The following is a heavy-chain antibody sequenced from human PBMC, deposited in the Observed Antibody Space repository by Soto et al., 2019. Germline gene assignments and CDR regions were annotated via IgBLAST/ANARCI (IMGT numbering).Heavy chain of an antibody. V-gene: IGHV4-39*01. J-gene: IGHJ6*02. CDR2: GRT. CDR3: ARQSLAYGMDF. Sequence: GRTSYNPSLKSRVTISVDTSRNQFSLKLSSVTAADMAVFYCARQSLAYGMDFWGQGTTVTVSS.